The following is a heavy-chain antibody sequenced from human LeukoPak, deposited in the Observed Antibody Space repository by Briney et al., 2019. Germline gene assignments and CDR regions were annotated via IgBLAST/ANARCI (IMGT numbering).Heavy chain of an antibody. CDR2: IKQDGSEK. CDR1: GLTFSSYW. CDR3: ARDSAAIAAFDI. Sequence: PGGSLRLSCAASGLTFSSYWMSWVRQAPGKGLEWVANIKQDGSEKYYVDSVKGRFTISRDNAKNSLYLQMNSLRAEDTAVYYCARDSAAIAAFDIWGQGTMVTVSS. D-gene: IGHD2-2*01. J-gene: IGHJ3*02. V-gene: IGHV3-7*01.